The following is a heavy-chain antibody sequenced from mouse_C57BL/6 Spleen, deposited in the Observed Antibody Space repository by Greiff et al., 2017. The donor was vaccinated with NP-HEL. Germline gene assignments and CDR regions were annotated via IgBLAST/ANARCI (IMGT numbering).Heavy chain of an antibody. CDR1: GFTFSSYA. CDR2: ISDGGSYT. Sequence: EVQLVESGGGLVKPGGSLKLSCAASGFTFSSYAMSWVRQTPEKRLEWVATISDGGSYTYYPDNVKGRFTISRDNAKNNLYLQMSHLKSEDTAMYYCARDLGTTVVGYFDVWGTGTTVTVSS. V-gene: IGHV5-4*01. J-gene: IGHJ1*03. CDR3: ARDLGTTVVGYFDV. D-gene: IGHD1-1*01.